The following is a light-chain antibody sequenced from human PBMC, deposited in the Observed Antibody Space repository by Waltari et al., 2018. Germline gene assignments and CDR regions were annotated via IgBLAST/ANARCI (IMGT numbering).Light chain of an antibody. CDR2: AAS. CDR1: QSISSY. CDR3: QQSYNTPRT. V-gene: IGKV1-39*01. J-gene: IGKJ1*01. Sequence: DTQMPPSPSSLSASVGARVTITCRASQSISSYLNWYQQKPGKAPKLLIYAASSLQSGVPARFSGSGSETDFTLTISSLQPEDFATYYCQQSYNTPRTFGQGTRVEIK.